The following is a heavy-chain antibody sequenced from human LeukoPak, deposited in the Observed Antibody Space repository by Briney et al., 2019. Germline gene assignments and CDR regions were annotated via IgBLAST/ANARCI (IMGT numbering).Heavy chain of an antibody. CDR3: ARREYCSSTSCSACFDY. CDR1: GYSFTSYW. V-gene: IGHV5-51*01. Sequence: GESLKISCKVSGYSFTSYWIGWVRQTPGKGLEWMGIIYPGDSDTRYSPSFQGQVTISVDKSITTAYLQWSSLKASDTAIYYCARREYCSSTSCSACFDYWGQGTLVTVSS. D-gene: IGHD2-2*01. J-gene: IGHJ4*02. CDR2: IYPGDSDT.